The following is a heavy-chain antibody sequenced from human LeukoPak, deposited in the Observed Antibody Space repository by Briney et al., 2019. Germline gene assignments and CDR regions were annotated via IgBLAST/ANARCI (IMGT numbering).Heavy chain of an antibody. J-gene: IGHJ4*02. CDR2: GYYSGTT. V-gene: IGHV4-59*08. CDR1: GGSISTYY. D-gene: IGHD3-3*01. CDR3: ARHGGSGSFDY. Sequence: SETLSLTCTVSGGSISTYYWSWVRQPPGKGLEWIGYGYYSGTTTPHPSLKSRVTISVDPSKNQFSLRLTSVTAADTAVYYCARHGGSGSFDYWGQGTLVTVSS.